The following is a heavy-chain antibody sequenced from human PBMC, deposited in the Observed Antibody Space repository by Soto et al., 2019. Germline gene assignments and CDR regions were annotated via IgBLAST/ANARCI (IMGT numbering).Heavy chain of an antibody. CDR1: GFTFSSYA. J-gene: IGHJ4*02. Sequence: GGSLRLSCAASGFTFSSYAMSWVRQAPGKGLEWVSAISGSGGSTYYADSVKGRFTISRDNSKNTLYLQMNSLRAEDTAVYYCAVGEFFDWLLDPYTFDYWGQGTLVTVSS. D-gene: IGHD3-9*01. CDR2: ISGSGGST. V-gene: IGHV3-23*01. CDR3: AVGEFFDWLLDPYTFDY.